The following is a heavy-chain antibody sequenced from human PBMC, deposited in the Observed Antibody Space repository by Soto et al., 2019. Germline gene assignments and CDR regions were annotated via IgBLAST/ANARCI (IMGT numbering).Heavy chain of an antibody. CDR3: IVAPVPDGMDV. D-gene: IGHD5-12*01. CDR1: GFTFSNAW. J-gene: IGHJ6*02. CDR2: IKSKTDGGTT. V-gene: IGHV3-15*01. Sequence: ESGGGLVKPGGSLRLSCAASGFTFSNAWMSWVRQAPGKGLEWVGRIKSKTDGGTTDYAAPVKGRFTISRDDSKNTLYLQMNSLKTEDTAVYYCIVAPVPDGMDVWGQGTTVTVSS.